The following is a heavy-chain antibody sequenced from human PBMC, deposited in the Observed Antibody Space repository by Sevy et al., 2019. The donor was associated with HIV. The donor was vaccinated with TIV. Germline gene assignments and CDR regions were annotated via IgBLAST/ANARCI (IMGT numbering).Heavy chain of an antibody. V-gene: IGHV1-69*13. CDR3: ARSNPDGYNYSYYYGMDV. D-gene: IGHD5-12*01. J-gene: IGHJ6*02. CDR2: IIPVFGSA. Sequence: ASVKVSCKASGDTFGNYAIAWVRQAPGQGLEWMGGIIPVFGSANSAQKFQDSVTFTADVSTSTAYMELRSLTSEDTAVYYCARSNPDGYNYSYYYGMDVWGQGTTVTVSS. CDR1: GDTFGNYA.